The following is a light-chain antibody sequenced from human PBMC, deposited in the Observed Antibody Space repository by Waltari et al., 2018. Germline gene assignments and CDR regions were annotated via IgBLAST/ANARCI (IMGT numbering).Light chain of an antibody. CDR1: QTDRTTY. V-gene: IGKV3-20*01. CDR2: DTS. CDR3: QQYDISPLT. Sequence: EIVLTQSPGTLSLSPGERATLSFRASQTDRTTYLAWYQQKPGQAPTLLISDTSSRATGIPDRFSGSGSGTDFSLTISSLEPEDFAVYYCQQYDISPLTFGGGTKVETK. J-gene: IGKJ4*01.